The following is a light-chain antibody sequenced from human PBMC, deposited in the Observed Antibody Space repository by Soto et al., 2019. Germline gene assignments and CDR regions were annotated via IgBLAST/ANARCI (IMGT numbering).Light chain of an antibody. CDR1: SSDVGGYNY. CDR2: EVS. Sequence: QSALTQPPSASGSPGQSVTISCSGTSSDVGGYNYVSWNQQHPGKAPKLMIYEVSKRPSGVPDRFSGSKSGNTASLTVSRLQAEDEADYYCSSYGGSNNLIFGGGTQLTVL. J-gene: IGLJ2*01. V-gene: IGLV2-8*01. CDR3: SSYGGSNNLI.